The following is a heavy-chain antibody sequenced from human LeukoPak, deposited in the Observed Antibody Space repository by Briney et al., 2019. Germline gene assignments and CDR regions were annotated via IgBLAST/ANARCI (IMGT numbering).Heavy chain of an antibody. V-gene: IGHV4-31*03. Sequence: SQTLSLTCTVSGGSLSSGGYYWSWIRQHPGTGLEWIGYIYYSGSTYYNPSLKSRVTISVDTSKNQFSLKLSSVTAADTAVYYCARDGWGYDILTGYKNYYYYGMDVWGQGTTVTVSS. CDR1: GGSLSSGGYY. D-gene: IGHD3-9*01. CDR3: ARDGWGYDILTGYKNYYYYGMDV. J-gene: IGHJ6*02. CDR2: IYYSGST.